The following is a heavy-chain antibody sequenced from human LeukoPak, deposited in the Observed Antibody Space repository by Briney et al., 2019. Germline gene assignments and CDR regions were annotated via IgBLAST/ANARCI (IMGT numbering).Heavy chain of an antibody. CDR1: GFSISSDYY. CDR3: ARDFRDSGSS. CDR2: IHHSGTT. V-gene: IGHV4-38-2*02. Sequence: PSETLSLTCAVSGFSISSDYYWAWIRQPPGKGLEWIGSIHHSGTTAYNPSLRSRVTISVDTSKNQFSLKLTSVTAADAAVYFCARDFRDSGSSWGQGILVTVSS. D-gene: IGHD1-26*01. J-gene: IGHJ5*02.